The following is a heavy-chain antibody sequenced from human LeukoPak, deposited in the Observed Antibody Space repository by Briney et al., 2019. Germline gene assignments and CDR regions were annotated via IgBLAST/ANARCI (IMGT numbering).Heavy chain of an antibody. D-gene: IGHD5-12*01. V-gene: IGHV4-59*01. CDR2: IYYSGST. J-gene: IGHJ3*02. CDR1: GGSISSYY. CDR3: ARIHNSGYASNGAFDI. Sequence: SETLSLTCTVSGGSISSYYWSWIRQPPGKGLEWIGYIYYSGSTNYNPSLKSRVTISVDTSKNQFSLKLSSVTAADTAVYYCARIHNSGYASNGAFDIWGQGTMVTVSS.